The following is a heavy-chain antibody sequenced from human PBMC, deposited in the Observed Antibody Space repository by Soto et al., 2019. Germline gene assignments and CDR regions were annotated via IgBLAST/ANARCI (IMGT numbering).Heavy chain of an antibody. Sequence: SETLSLTCVVYGGSFSAYYWSWIRQPPGKGLEWIGEINHSGSTNYNPSIKSRVTISVDTSKNQFSLKLSSVTAADTAVYYCARSIDPWGQGTLVTVSS. V-gene: IGHV4-34*01. CDR3: ARSIDP. CDR1: GGSFSAYY. CDR2: INHSGST. J-gene: IGHJ5*02.